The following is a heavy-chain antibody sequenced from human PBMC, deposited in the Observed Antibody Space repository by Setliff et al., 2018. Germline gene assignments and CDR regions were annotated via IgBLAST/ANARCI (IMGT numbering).Heavy chain of an antibody. V-gene: IGHV3-7*03. Sequence: PGGSLRLSCAASGFTFSSYWMTWVRQAPGKGLEWVANIKHDGTEQKYVDSGKGRFTISRDNDKNSLHLQMNGLRVEDTAVYYCARDGGTGGSGTYFNIGFDSWGQGTQVTVSS. D-gene: IGHD3-10*01. CDR1: GFTFSSYW. J-gene: IGHJ5*01. CDR2: IKHDGTEQ. CDR3: ARDGGTGGSGTYFNIGFDS.